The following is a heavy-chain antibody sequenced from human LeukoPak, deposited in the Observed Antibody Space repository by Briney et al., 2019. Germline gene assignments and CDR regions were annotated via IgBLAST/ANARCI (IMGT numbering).Heavy chain of an antibody. Sequence: SETLSLTCAVSGGSISSSNWWSWVRQPPGKGLEWIGEIYHSGSTNYNPSLKSRVTISVDKSKNQFSLKLSSVTAADTAVYYCASLSSMVRGVIIAYWGQGTLVTVSS. D-gene: IGHD3-10*01. V-gene: IGHV4-4*02. CDR1: GGSISSSNW. J-gene: IGHJ4*02. CDR2: IYHSGST. CDR3: ASLSSMVRGVIIAY.